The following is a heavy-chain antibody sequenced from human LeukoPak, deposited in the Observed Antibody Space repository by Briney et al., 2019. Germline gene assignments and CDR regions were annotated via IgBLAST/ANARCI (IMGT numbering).Heavy chain of an antibody. CDR3: ARDRGASYGRDAFDI. D-gene: IGHD1-26*01. Sequence: GGSLRLSCAASGFTFSSYGMHWVRQAPGKGLEWVAVIWYDGSNKYYADSVKGRFTISRDNSKNTLYLQMNSLRAEDTAVYYCARDRGASYGRDAFDIWGQGTMVTVSS. CDR2: IWYDGSNK. V-gene: IGHV3-33*01. CDR1: GFTFSSYG. J-gene: IGHJ3*02.